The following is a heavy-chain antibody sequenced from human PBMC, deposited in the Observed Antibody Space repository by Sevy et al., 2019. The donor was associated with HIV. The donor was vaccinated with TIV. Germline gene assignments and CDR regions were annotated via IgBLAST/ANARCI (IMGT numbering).Heavy chain of an antibody. CDR1: GFTFSYYV. CDR3: AKDGAYYGSDGMDV. D-gene: IGHD3-10*01. CDR2: ISSGSSYI. V-gene: IGHV3-21*01. J-gene: IGHJ6*02. Sequence: GGSLRLSCAASGFTFSYYVLNWVRQAPGKGLEWVSSISSGSSYIYYADSVKGRFTISRDNAENSLFLQMNSLRAEDTAVYYCAKDGAYYGSDGMDVWGQGTTVTVSS.